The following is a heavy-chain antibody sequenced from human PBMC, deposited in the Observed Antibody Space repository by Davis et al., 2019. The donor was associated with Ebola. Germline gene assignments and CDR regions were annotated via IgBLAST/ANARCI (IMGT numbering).Heavy chain of an antibody. CDR3: ARICVRLTTFNTKYYFDY. Sequence: GSLRPSCTVSGASISSYYWSCIRQPQGKGLEWIGYIYYSVSTNYNPSLKSRVTIPVDTSKNQSSLKLSSVTAADTAVYYCARICVRLTTFNTKYYFDYWGQGTLVTVSS. J-gene: IGHJ4*02. CDR1: GASISSYY. D-gene: IGHD1-14*01. CDR2: IYYSVST. V-gene: IGHV4-59*12.